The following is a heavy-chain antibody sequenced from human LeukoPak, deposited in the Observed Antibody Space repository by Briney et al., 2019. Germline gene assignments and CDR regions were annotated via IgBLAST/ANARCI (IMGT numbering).Heavy chain of an antibody. CDR3: ARSNGHLGYYYYRMDV. Sequence: GGSLRLSCTASGFTLSSYEMNWVRQAPGKGLEWVSDISSSGSPIYYADSVKGRFTISRDNAKNSLYLQMNSLRVEDTAVYYCARSNGHLGYYYYRMDVWGQGTTVTVSS. V-gene: IGHV3-48*03. J-gene: IGHJ6*02. CDR2: ISSSGSPI. CDR1: GFTLSSYE. D-gene: IGHD3-16*01.